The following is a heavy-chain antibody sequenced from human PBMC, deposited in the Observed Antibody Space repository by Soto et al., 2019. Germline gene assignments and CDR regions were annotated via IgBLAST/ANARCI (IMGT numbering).Heavy chain of an antibody. CDR3: ARDLNPRQEMLYALLGY. V-gene: IGHV3-21*01. D-gene: IGHD2-8*01. Sequence: PGGSLRLSCAASGFTFSSYSMNWVRQAPGKGLEWVSSISSSSSYIYYADSVKGRFTISRDNAKNSLYLQMNSLRAEDTAVYYCARDLNPRQEMLYALLGYWGQGTLVTVSS. CDR2: ISSSSSYI. J-gene: IGHJ4*02. CDR1: GFTFSSYS.